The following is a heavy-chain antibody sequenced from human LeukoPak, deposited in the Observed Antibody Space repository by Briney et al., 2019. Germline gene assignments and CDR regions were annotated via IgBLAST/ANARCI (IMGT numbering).Heavy chain of an antibody. J-gene: IGHJ4*02. V-gene: IGHV4-39*07. CDR2: IYYSGST. D-gene: IGHD6-13*01. CDR3: ARAFYSSSWYHKEDFFDY. CDR1: GGSINSNTYF. Sequence: SETLSLTCTVSGGSINSNTYFWGWIRQPPGKGLEYIGSIYYSGSTYYNPSLKSRVTISVDTSKNQFSLKLSSVAAADTAVYYCARAFYSSSWYHKEDFFDYWGQGTPVTVSS.